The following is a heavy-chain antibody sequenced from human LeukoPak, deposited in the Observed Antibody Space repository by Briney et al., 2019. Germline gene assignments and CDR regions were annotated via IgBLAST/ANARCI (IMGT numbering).Heavy chain of an antibody. CDR3: AKEDFSRWFGELSTYYYYYYMDV. V-gene: IGHV3-23*01. Sequence: PGGSLRLSCAASGFTFSSYEMNWVRQAPGKGLEWVSAISGSGGSTYYADSVKGRFTISRDNSKNTLYLQMNSLRAEDTAVYYCAKEDFSRWFGELSTYYYYYYMDVWGKGTTVTVSS. D-gene: IGHD3-10*01. CDR2: ISGSGGST. CDR1: GFTFSSYE. J-gene: IGHJ6*03.